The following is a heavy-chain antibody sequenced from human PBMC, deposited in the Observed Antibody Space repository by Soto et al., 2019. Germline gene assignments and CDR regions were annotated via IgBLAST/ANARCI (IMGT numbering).Heavy chain of an antibody. Sequence: SETLSLTCAVYGGSFSGYYWSWIRQPPGKGLEWIGEINHSGSTDYNPSLKSRVTISVDTSKNQFSLKLSSVTAADTAVYYCARLIPCSGGSCYSSQFDYWGQGTLVTVSS. D-gene: IGHD2-15*01. V-gene: IGHV4-34*01. CDR1: GGSFSGYY. J-gene: IGHJ4*02. CDR2: INHSGST. CDR3: ARLIPCSGGSCYSSQFDY.